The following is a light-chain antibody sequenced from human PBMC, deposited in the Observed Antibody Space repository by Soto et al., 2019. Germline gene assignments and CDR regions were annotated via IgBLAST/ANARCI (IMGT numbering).Light chain of an antibody. CDR3: QQYNSYSRT. V-gene: IGKV1-39*01. CDR1: QSISSY. J-gene: IGKJ1*01. CDR2: AAS. Sequence: DIQMTQAPSSLSACVGDRGTITCRASQSISSYLNWYQQKPGKAPKLLIYAASSLQSGVPSRFSGNGSGTEFTLTISSLQPDDFATYYCQQYNSYSRTFGQGTKVDIK.